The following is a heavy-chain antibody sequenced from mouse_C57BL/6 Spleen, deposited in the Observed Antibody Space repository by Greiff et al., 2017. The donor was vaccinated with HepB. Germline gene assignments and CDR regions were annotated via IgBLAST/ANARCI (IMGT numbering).Heavy chain of an antibody. J-gene: IGHJ4*01. CDR1: GYTFTSYW. CDR3: ARIYSNFYYAMDY. CDR2: IDPSDSET. D-gene: IGHD2-5*01. Sequence: QVHLQQPGAELVRPGSSVKLSCKASGYTFTSYWMHWVKQRPIQGLEWIGNIDPSDSETHYNQKFKDKATLTVDKSSSTAYMQLSSLTSEDSAVYYCARIYSNFYYAMDYWGQGTSVTVSS. V-gene: IGHV1-52*01.